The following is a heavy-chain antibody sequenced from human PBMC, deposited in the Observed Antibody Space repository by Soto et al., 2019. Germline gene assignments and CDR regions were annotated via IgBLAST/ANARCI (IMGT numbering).Heavy chain of an antibody. CDR2: IYHSGST. CDR1: GGSISSGGYS. J-gene: IGHJ6*02. D-gene: IGHD3-3*01. Sequence: PSETLSLTCAVSGGSISSGGYSWSWIRQPPGKGLEWIGYIYHSGSTYHNPSLKSRVTISVDRSKNQFSLKLSSVTAADTAVYYCARGVGTYYDFWSGPYYYYGMDVWGQGTTVTVSS. CDR3: ARGVGTYYDFWSGPYYYYGMDV. V-gene: IGHV4-30-2*01.